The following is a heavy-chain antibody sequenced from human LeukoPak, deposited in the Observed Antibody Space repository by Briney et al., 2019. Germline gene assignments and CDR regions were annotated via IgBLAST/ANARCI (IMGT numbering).Heavy chain of an antibody. CDR2: INHSGST. Sequence: SETLSLTCAVYGGSFSGYYWSWIRQPPGKGLEWIGEINHSGSTTYNPSLKSRVNLSVDMAKNQISLKMSSVTAADTAVYYCARSRVWSDYWGYFDYWGQGILVTVSS. D-gene: IGHD3-3*01. V-gene: IGHV4-34*01. CDR3: ARSRVWSDYWGYFDY. CDR1: GGSFSGYY. J-gene: IGHJ4*02.